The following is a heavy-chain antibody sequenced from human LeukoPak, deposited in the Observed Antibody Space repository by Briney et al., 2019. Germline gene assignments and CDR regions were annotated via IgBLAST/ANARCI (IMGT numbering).Heavy chain of an antibody. J-gene: IGHJ6*03. D-gene: IGHD3-22*01. CDR1: GFTFSSYG. CDR2: ISSSSSYI. Sequence: PGGSLRLSCAASGFTFSSYGMHWVRQAPGKGLEWVSSISSSSSYIYYADSVKGRFTISRDNAKNSLYLQMNSLRAEDTAVYYCARDLTNYYDSSGYYFVSYYYYYMDVWGKGTTVTISS. V-gene: IGHV3-21*01. CDR3: ARDLTNYYDSSGYYFVSYYYYYMDV.